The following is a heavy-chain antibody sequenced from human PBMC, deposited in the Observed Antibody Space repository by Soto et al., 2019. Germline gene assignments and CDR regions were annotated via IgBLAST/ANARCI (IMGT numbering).Heavy chain of an antibody. J-gene: IGHJ4*02. D-gene: IGHD6-19*01. Sequence: QVQLVQSGAEVKKPGASVKVSCKASGYTFTSYGISWVRQAPGQGLEWRGWISAYNGNTNYAQKLQGRVTMTTDTSTSTAYMELRSLRSDDTAVYYCARDSRQVAVAGIPDYFDYWGQGTLVTVSS. V-gene: IGHV1-18*01. CDR1: GYTFTSYG. CDR3: ARDSRQVAVAGIPDYFDY. CDR2: ISAYNGNT.